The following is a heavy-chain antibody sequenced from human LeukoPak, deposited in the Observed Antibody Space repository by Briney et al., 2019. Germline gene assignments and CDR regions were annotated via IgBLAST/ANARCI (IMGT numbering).Heavy chain of an antibody. CDR3: ARQWSYGTPYYFDS. CDR2: ISWNSGSI. V-gene: IGHV3-9*01. D-gene: IGHD4/OR15-4a*01. J-gene: IGHJ4*02. CDR1: GFTFDDYA. Sequence: PGGSLRLSCAASGFTFDDYAMHWVRQAPGKGLEWVSGISWNSGSIGYADSVKGRFTISRDNAKNSLYLQMNSLRAEDTAVYYCARQWSYGTPYYFDSWGQGTLVTVSS.